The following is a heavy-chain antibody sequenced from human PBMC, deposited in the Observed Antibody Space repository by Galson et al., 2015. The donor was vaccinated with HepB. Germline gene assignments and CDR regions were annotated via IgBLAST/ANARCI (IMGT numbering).Heavy chain of an antibody. V-gene: IGHV3-23*01. CDR1: GFTFSSYA. D-gene: IGHD5-18*01. CDR3: AKDFRGIKRIQLWGLGYYYGMDV. Sequence: SLRLSCAASGFTFSSYAMSWVRQAPGKGLEWVSAISGGGGSTYYADSVKGRFTISRDNSKDTLYLQMNSLRAEDTAVYYCAKDFRGIKRIQLWGLGYYYGMDVWGQGTTVTVSS. CDR2: ISGGGGST. J-gene: IGHJ6*02.